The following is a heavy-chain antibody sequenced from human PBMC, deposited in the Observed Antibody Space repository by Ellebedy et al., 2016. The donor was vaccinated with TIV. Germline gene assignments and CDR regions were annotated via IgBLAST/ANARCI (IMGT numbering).Heavy chain of an antibody. Sequence: GGSLRLSCVASGFTFSSYWMHWVRLVPEKGLVWVSRIDFNGNVTNYADSVKGRFSISRDNSKNTLNLQMNSLRAEDTAVYYCANSPPLAFGVNSLDVWGQGTTVTVSS. CDR3: ANSPPLAFGVNSLDV. CDR2: IDFNGNVT. J-gene: IGHJ6*02. V-gene: IGHV3-74*01. D-gene: IGHD4-23*01. CDR1: GFTFSSYW.